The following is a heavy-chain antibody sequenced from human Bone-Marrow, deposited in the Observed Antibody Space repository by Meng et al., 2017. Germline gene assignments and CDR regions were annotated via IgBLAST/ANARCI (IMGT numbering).Heavy chain of an antibody. V-gene: IGHV4-31*03. Sequence: VQLQESGPGLVEPSQTLSLTCTVSGASIRSDGYYWHWIRQHPGKGLEWIAYIYHSGGTYSNPSLRSRTTLSVNTSNNQFSLKLSSVTAADTAVYYCARDRGGYATFDNWGQGTLVTVFS. CDR2: IYHSGGT. CDR3: ARDRGGYATFDN. D-gene: IGHD5-12*01. J-gene: IGHJ4*02. CDR1: GASIRSDGYY.